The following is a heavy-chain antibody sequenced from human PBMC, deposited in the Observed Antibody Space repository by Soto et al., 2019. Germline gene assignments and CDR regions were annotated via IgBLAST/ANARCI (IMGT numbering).Heavy chain of an antibody. J-gene: IGHJ4*02. Sequence: DVRLLESGGGLVQPGGSLRLSCAASGFTFSSYSMSWVRQAPGKGLEWVSTIGTSASTYYGDSVRGRFTISRDHSRNTLYLKMNSLRAEDTAVYYCADLSRYCTSSNCDWGQGTLVTVSS. V-gene: IGHV3-23*01. CDR1: GFTFSSYS. CDR2: IGTSAST. CDR3: ADLSRYCTSSNCD. D-gene: IGHD2-2*01.